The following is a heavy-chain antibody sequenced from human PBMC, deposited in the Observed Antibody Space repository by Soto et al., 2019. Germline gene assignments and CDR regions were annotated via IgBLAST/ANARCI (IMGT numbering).Heavy chain of an antibody. CDR3: ARDHGAAAGYYGMDV. CDR1: GFTFSSYA. V-gene: IGHV3-30-3*01. CDR2: ISYDGSNK. J-gene: IGHJ6*02. Sequence: QVQLVESGGGVVQPGRSLRLSCAASGFTFSSYAMHWVRQAPGKGLEWVAVISYDGSNKYYADSVKGRFTISRDNSKNTLYLQMNSPRAEDTAVYYCARDHGAAAGYYGMDVWGQGTTVTVSS. D-gene: IGHD6-25*01.